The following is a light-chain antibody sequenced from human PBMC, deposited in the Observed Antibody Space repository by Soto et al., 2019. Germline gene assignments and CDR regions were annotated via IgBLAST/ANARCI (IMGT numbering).Light chain of an antibody. CDR1: SSDVGGYNY. CDR2: DVS. CDR3: SSYTSSSTRV. V-gene: IGLV2-14*03. Sequence: QSALTQPASVSGSPGQSIAISCTGTSSDVGGYNYVSWYLQYPGKAPKLMIYDVSNRPSGVSNRFSGSKSGNTASLTISGLQAEDEADYYCSSYTSSSTRVFGGGTKLTVL. J-gene: IGLJ3*02.